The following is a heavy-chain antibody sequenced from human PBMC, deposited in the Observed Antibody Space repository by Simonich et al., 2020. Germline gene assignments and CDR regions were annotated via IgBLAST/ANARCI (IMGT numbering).Heavy chain of an antibody. Sequence: QVQLQQWGAGLLKPSETLSLTCAVYGGSFSGYYWSWIRQPPGKGLEWIGEINHSGSTNYNPSLKSRVTISVDTSKNQFSLKRSSVTAADTAVYYCARRYYSTSFDYWGQGTLVTVSS. CDR2: INHSGST. V-gene: IGHV4-34*01. CDR3: ARRYYSTSFDY. CDR1: GGSFSGYY. J-gene: IGHJ4*02. D-gene: IGHD6-6*01.